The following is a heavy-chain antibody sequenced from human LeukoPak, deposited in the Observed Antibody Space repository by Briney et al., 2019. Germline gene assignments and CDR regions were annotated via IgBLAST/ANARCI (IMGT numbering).Heavy chain of an antibody. J-gene: IGHJ4*02. CDR3: ARRAGEYSHPYDY. Sequence: GGSLRLSCTVSGFTVSSNSWSWVRQAPGKGLEWVSFIYSGGNTHYSDSVTGRFTISRDNSKNTLYLQMNSLRAEDTAIYYCARRAGEYSHPYDYWGQGALVTVSS. V-gene: IGHV3-53*01. CDR2: IYSGGNT. CDR1: GFTVSSNS. D-gene: IGHD2-15*01.